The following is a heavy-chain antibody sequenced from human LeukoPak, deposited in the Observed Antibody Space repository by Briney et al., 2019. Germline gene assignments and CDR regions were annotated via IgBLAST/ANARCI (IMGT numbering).Heavy chain of an antibody. CDR2: IYNGVNT. J-gene: IGHJ5*02. V-gene: IGHV4-61*08. Sequence: SETLSLTCTVSGGSISSGDYYWSWIRQPPGKGVEWIAHIYNGVNTNYNPSLKSRVTISVDTSKNQFSLRLNSVTAADTAVYYCARSRAFNSGAFDPWGQGSLVTVSS. D-gene: IGHD1-26*01. CDR1: GGSISSGDYY. CDR3: ARSRAFNSGAFDP.